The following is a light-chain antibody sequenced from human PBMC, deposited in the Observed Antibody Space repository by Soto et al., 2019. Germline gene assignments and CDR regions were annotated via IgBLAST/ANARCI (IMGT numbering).Light chain of an antibody. V-gene: IGKV4-1*01. CDR2: WAS. CDR1: QSVLYSSNNKNY. CDR3: QQYYGTPLT. Sequence: DFVMTQSPDSLAVFLGERATLNCKSSQSVLYSSNNKNYLAWYQQKPGQPPKLLISWASTRESGVPDRFSGSGSGTDFTLTISSWHAEDVAVYYCQQYYGTPLTFGGGTKVEIK. J-gene: IGKJ4*01.